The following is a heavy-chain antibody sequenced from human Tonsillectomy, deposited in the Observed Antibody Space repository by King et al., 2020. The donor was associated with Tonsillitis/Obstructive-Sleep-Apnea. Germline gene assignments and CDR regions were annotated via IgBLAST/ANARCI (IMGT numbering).Heavy chain of an antibody. CDR3: AKGWYYGSGSHHNYFDP. CDR2: TFYRSKWYA. J-gene: IGHJ5*02. V-gene: IGHV6-1*01. D-gene: IGHD3-10*01. CDR1: GDSVSSDSAA. Sequence: VQLQQSGPGLVKPSQTLSLTCAISGDSVSSDSAALNWIRQSPSRGLEWLGRTFYRSKWYADYAVTVKSRITLNPDPSKNQFSLQLNSVTPEDTAVYYCAKGWYYGSGSHHNYFDPWGQGTLVTVSS.